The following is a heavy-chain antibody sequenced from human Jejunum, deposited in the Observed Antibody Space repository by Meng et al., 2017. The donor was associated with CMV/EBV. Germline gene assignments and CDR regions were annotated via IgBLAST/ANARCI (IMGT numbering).Heavy chain of an antibody. J-gene: IGHJ4*02. V-gene: IGHV3-23*03. CDR3: AKAESSAWYSSDH. D-gene: IGHD2-21*01. CDR2: IYSGGSTT. CDR1: GFTFNTYA. Sequence: SGFTFNTYAMSWVRQAPGKGLEWVSVIYSGGSTTYYADSVKGRFTISRDNSKNTQYLQMNSLRAEDTAIYYCAKAESSAWYSSDHWGQGTLVTVSS.